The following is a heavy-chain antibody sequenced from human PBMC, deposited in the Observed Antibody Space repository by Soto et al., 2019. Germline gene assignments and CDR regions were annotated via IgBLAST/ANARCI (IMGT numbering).Heavy chain of an antibody. CDR2: FDPEDGET. CDR1: GYTLTELS. Sequence: GASVKVSCKVSGYTLTELSMHWVRQAPGKGLEWMGGFDPEDGETIYAQKFQDRVTMTEDTSTDTAYMELSSLRSEDTAVYYCAKKALVVTDGAFDIWGQGTMVTVSS. CDR3: AKKALVVTDGAFDI. V-gene: IGHV1-24*01. D-gene: IGHD2-21*02. J-gene: IGHJ3*02.